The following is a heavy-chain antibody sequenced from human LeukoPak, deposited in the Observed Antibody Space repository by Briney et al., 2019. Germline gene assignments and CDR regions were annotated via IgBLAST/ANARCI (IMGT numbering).Heavy chain of an antibody. Sequence: KPSETLSLTCSVSGGSISRHHWNWIRQAPGKGLEWVGFLHHTGSTDYNPSLKNRVTISGDTSKNPVSLILISVPAADTAVYYCARGVTTHYSLFESDALFVGPLDSWGQGTLVTVSS. CDR1: GGSISRHH. V-gene: IGHV4-59*11. J-gene: IGHJ4*02. CDR3: ARGVTTHYSLFESDALFVGPLDS. CDR2: LHHTGST. D-gene: IGHD4-17*01.